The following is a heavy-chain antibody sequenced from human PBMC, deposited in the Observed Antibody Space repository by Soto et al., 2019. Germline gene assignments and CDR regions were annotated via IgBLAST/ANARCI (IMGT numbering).Heavy chain of an antibody. CDR2: INAGNGNT. Sequence: KVSCKASGYTFTSYAMHWVRQAPGQRLEWMGWINAGNGNTKYSQKFQGRVTITRDTSASTAYMELSSLRSEDTAVYYCARSIVVVTSFDYWGQGTLVTVSS. V-gene: IGHV1-3*01. D-gene: IGHD3-22*01. J-gene: IGHJ4*02. CDR3: ARSIVVVTSFDY. CDR1: GYTFTSYA.